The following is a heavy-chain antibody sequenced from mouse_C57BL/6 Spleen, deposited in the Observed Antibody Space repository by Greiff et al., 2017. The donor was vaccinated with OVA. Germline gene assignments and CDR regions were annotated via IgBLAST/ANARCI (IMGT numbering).Heavy chain of an antibody. CDR1: GYSFSSSW. V-gene: IGHV1-82*01. CDR2: IYPGDGDT. J-gene: IGHJ4*01. D-gene: IGHD1-1*02. CDR3: AREGYYADYYAMDY. Sequence: VKLQQSGPELVKPGASVKISCTASGYSFSSSWMNWVKQRPGKGLEWIGRIYPGDGDTNYNGKFKGKATLTADKSSSTAYMQLSSLTSEDSAVYFCAREGYYADYYAMDYWGQGTSVTVSS.